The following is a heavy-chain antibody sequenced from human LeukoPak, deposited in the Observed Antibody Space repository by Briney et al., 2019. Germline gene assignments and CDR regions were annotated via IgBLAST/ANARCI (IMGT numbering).Heavy chain of an antibody. CDR1: VFTFSDYY. CDR3: ARVSSYGSTHPDY. D-gene: IGHD5-18*01. CDR2: ISTSSSYT. J-gene: IGHJ4*02. V-gene: IGHV3-11*06. Sequence: GGSLRLSCAASVFTFSDYYMSWIRQAPGKGLEWISYISTSSSYTNYADSVKGRFTISRDNAKSSLYLQMNSLRAEDTAVYYCARVSSYGSTHPDYWGQGTLVTVSS.